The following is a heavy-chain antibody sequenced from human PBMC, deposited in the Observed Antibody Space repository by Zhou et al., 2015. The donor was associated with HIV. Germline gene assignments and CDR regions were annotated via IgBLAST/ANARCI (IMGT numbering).Heavy chain of an antibody. Sequence: VQLVESGGGLVNPGGSLRLSCAASGFTFSNCAMNWVRQPPGKGLEWVAFRGTDTKSDATNIYYAESVKGRFAVSRDNSRNTVFLEMNSLRVDDTAVYFCARDTGVGGYSSGSFDYCGQGTLVTVSS. D-gene: IGHD5-18*01. CDR2: RGTDTKSDATNI. J-gene: IGHJ4*02. CDR1: GFTFSNCA. CDR3: ARDTGVGGYSSGSFDY. V-gene: IGHV3-30*02.